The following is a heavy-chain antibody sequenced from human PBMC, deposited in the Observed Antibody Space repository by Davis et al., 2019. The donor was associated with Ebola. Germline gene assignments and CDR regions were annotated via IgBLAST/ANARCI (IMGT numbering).Heavy chain of an antibody. V-gene: IGHV4-38-2*02. D-gene: IGHD5-24*01. Sequence: SETLSPTCTVSGYSISSGYYWGWIRQPPGRGLEWIGSLYHSGNTYYNPSLKSRVTISVDTSKNQFSLKLSSVTAADAAMYYCAGDRGFDPWGQGTLVTVSS. CDR3: AGDRGFDP. J-gene: IGHJ5*02. CDR1: GYSISSGYY. CDR2: LYHSGNT.